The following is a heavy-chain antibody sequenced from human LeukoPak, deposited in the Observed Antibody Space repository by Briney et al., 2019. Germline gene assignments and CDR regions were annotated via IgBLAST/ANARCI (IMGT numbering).Heavy chain of an antibody. CDR3: ARHGTAAGPFQL. CDR1: GGAIDNYY. Sequence: SETLSLTCTVSGGAIDNYYWSWIRQPPGKGLEWIAYVYYSGTINYNPSLESRVTISVDASKNQYSLRLTSVAAADTAVYYCARHGTAAGPFQLWGQGTLVTVSS. J-gene: IGHJ1*01. CDR2: VYYSGTI. D-gene: IGHD2-21*02. V-gene: IGHV4-59*08.